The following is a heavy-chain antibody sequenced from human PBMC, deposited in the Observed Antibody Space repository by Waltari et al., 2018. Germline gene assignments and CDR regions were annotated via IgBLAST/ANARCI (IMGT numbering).Heavy chain of an antibody. Sequence: EVQMVESGGGLVNPGGSLRLSCVTSGFNCNYAWMSWFRQAPGKGLELVGLIKSKTSGGAADYAAPVKGRFTISRDDSQNTVFLRMNNLKTEDTAVYYCVADISELGRGEFDYWAQGTLVNVSS. CDR3: VADISELGRGEFDY. CDR1: GFNCNYAW. D-gene: IGHD3-10*01. V-gene: IGHV3-15*01. J-gene: IGHJ4*02. CDR2: IKSKTSGGAA.